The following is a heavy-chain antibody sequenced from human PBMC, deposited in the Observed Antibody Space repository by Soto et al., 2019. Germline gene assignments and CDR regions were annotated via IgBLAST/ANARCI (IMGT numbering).Heavy chain of an antibody. CDR3: ARGGLNCDFWSGYSDNWFDP. CDR2: IYHSGST. Sequence: PSETLSLTCAVSGGSISSSNWWSWVRQPPGKGLEWIGEIYHSGSTNYNPSLKSRVTISVDKSKNQFSLKLSSVTAADTAVYYCARGGLNCDFWSGYSDNWFDPWGQGTLVTVSS. V-gene: IGHV4-4*02. J-gene: IGHJ5*02. D-gene: IGHD3-3*01. CDR1: GGSISSSNW.